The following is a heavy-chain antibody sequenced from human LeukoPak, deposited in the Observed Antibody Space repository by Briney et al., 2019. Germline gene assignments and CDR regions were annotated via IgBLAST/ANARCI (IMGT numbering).Heavy chain of an antibody. D-gene: IGHD3-10*01. CDR3: ARVHIVTGTYFDS. CDR2: IYTSYFT. CDR1: VDSMSGYS. J-gene: IGHJ4*02. Sequence: SSETLSLTCTISVDSMSGYSWSWLRQPAGKELEWIGRIYTSYFTEYNLSLDGRVTMSIDTSKNQFSLMLDSVTAADTAIYYCARVHIVTGTYFDSWGQGALVTVSS. V-gene: IGHV4-4*07.